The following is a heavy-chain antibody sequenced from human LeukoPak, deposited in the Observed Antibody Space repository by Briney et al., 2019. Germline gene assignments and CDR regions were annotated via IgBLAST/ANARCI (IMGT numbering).Heavy chain of an antibody. CDR2: IYYSGST. CDR3: ARGGGVGYYYYYMDV. D-gene: IGHD1-26*01. J-gene: IGHJ6*03. V-gene: IGHV4-59*01. CDR1: GGSITSYY. Sequence: PSETLYLTCTVSGGSITSYYWSWIRQPPGKGLEWIGYIYYSGSTNYNPSLQSRVTISVDTPKNQFSLKLSSVTAADTAVYYCARGGGVGYYYYYMDVWGKGTTVTISS.